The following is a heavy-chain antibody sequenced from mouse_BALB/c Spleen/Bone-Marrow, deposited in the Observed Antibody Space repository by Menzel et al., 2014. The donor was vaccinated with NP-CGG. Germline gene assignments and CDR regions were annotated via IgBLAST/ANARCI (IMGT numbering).Heavy chain of an antibody. J-gene: IGHJ2*01. V-gene: IGHV3-2*02. CDR2: ISYSGST. CDR1: GYSITSDYA. D-gene: IGHD1-1*01. CDR3: ARRGYYGSSLDY. Sequence: EVQGVESGPGLVKPSQSLSLTCTVTGYSITSDYAWNWIRQFPGSKLEWMGYISYSGSTSYNPSLKSRISITRDTSRNQFFLQLNSVTTEDTATYYCARRGYYGSSLDYWGQGTTLTVSS.